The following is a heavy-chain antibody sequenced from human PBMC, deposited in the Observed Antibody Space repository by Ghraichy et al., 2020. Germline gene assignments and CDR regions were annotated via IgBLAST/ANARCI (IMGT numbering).Heavy chain of an antibody. Sequence: SETLSLTCAVSGGSISSGGYSWSWIRQPPGKGLEWIGYIYHSGSTYYNPSLKSRVTISVDRSKNQFSLKLSSVTAADTAVYYCARFSGYTYFDYWGQGTLVTVSS. V-gene: IGHV4-30-2*01. CDR2: IYHSGST. CDR3: ARFSGYTYFDY. J-gene: IGHJ4*02. CDR1: GGSISSGGYS. D-gene: IGHD3-22*01.